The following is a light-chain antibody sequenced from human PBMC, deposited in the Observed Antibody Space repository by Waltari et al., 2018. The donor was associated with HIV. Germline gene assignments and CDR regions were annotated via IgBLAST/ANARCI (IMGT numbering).Light chain of an antibody. CDR3: SAYTGSNTRV. Sequence: QSALTQPASVSGSLGQSITISCTGTSSDFGHYKFVSWYQQHPGKVPKLIIYDVTNRPSGVSNRVSGSKSGDTASLTISGLQAEDEADYYCSAYTGSNTRVFGAGSKVTVL. CDR2: DVT. CDR1: SSDFGHYKF. J-gene: IGLJ1*01. V-gene: IGLV2-14*03.